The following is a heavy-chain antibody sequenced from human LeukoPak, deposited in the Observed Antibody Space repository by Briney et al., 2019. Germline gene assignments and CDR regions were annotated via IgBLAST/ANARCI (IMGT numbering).Heavy chain of an antibody. CDR3: ARNPNEGYCSSTSCCKQFLYYYYGMDV. V-gene: IGHV4-34*01. Sequence: SETLSLTCAVYGGSFSGYYWSWIRQPPGKGLEWIGEINHSGSTNYNPSLKSRVTISVDTSKNQFSLKLSSVTAADTAVYYCARNPNEGYCSSTSCCKQFLYYYYGMDVWGQGTTVTVSS. D-gene: IGHD2-2*01. CDR1: GGSFSGYY. CDR2: INHSGST. J-gene: IGHJ6*02.